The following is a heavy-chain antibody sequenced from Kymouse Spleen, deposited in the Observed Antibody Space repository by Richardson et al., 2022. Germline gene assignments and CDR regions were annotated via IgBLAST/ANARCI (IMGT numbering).Heavy chain of an antibody. J-gene: IGHJ6*02. CDR1: GFTFSSYW. CDR2: INSDGSST. V-gene: IGHV3-74*01. CDR3: ARYSSSWYHYYYYGMDV. Sequence: EVQLVESGGGLVQPGGSLRLSCAASGFTFSSYWMHWVRQAPGKGLVWVSRINSDGSSTSYADSVKGRFTISRDNAKNTLYLQMNSLRAEDTAVYYCARYSSSWYHYYYYGMDVWGQGTTVTVSS. D-gene: IGHD6-13*01.